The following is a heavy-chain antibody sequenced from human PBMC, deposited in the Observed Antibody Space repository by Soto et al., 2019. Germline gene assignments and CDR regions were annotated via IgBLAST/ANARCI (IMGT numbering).Heavy chain of an antibody. J-gene: IGHJ4*02. Sequence: EVQLLESGGGLVQPGGSLRLSCAASGFTFSSYAMSWVRQAPGKGLEWVSAISGSGGSTYYADSVKGRFTISRDNSKNTLYLQMTSLRAEDTGVYYCANTPPPTYYYGSGSYYYFDYWGQGTLVTVSS. V-gene: IGHV3-23*01. D-gene: IGHD3-10*01. CDR2: ISGSGGST. CDR3: ANTPPPTYYYGSGSYYYFDY. CDR1: GFTFSSYA.